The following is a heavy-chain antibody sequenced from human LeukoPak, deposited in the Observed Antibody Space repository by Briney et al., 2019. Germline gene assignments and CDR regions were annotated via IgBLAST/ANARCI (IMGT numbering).Heavy chain of an antibody. CDR3: AKDDLGGHDYYYYYYGMDV. D-gene: IGHD3-3*01. J-gene: IGHJ6*02. V-gene: IGHV3-23*01. Sequence: GGSQRLSCAASGFTFSSYAMSWVRQAPGKGLEWVSAISGSGGSTYYADSVKGRFTISRDNSKNTLYLQMNSLRAEDTAVYYCAKDDLGGHDYYYYYYGMDVWGQGTTVTVSS. CDR1: GFTFSSYA. CDR2: ISGSGGST.